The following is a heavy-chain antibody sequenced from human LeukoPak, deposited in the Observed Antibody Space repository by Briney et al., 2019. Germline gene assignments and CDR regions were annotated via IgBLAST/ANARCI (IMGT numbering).Heavy chain of an antibody. CDR2: INPSGGST. CDR3: ARDKLVTAIPENWFDP. D-gene: IGHD2-21*02. Sequence: ASVNVSCKASGYTFTSYYMHWVRQAPGQGLEWMGIINPSGGSTSYAQKFQGRVTMTRDTSTSTVYMELSSLRSEDTAVYYCARDKLVTAIPENWFDPWSQGTLVTVSS. V-gene: IGHV1-46*01. CDR1: GYTFTSYY. J-gene: IGHJ5*02.